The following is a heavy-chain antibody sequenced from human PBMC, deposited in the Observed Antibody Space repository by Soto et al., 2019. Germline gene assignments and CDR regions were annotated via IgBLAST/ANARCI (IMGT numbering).Heavy chain of an antibody. D-gene: IGHD3-3*01. CDR3: ARGGIRFLEWLPYYDY. J-gene: IGHJ4*02. CDR1: GFTFSSYA. V-gene: IGHV3-30-3*01. CDR2: ISYDGSNK. Sequence: QVQLVESGGGVVQPGRSLRLSCAASGFTFSSYAMHWVRQAPGKGLEWVAVISYDGSNKYYAVSVKGRFTISRDNSKNTLYLQMNSLRAEDTAVYYCARGGIRFLEWLPYYDYWGQGTLVTVSS.